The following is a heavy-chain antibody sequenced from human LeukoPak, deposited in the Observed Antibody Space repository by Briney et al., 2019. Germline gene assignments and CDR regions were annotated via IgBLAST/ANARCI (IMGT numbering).Heavy chain of an antibody. Sequence: PGGSLRLSCAAPGFTFSSYGMSWVRQAPGKGLEWVSSISGSGGGTYYADSVKGRFTISRDNSKNTLYLLMNSLRAEDTAVYYCAKGSYSSGWLFDYWGQGTLVTVPS. V-gene: IGHV3-23*01. CDR1: GFTFSSYG. CDR3: AKGSYSSGWLFDY. J-gene: IGHJ4*02. D-gene: IGHD6-25*01. CDR2: ISGSGGGT.